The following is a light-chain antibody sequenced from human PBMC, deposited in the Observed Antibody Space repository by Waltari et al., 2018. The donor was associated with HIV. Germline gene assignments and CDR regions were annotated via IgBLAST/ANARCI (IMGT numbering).Light chain of an antibody. Sequence: EIVLTQSPAPLSVSLGERATLSCRASQSIRINLAWYQQKPGQAPRLLIYDASTRATGIPARFRGSGSGTEFTLTISSLQSEDFAVYYCQQYNNWPPLTFGQGTKVEIK. CDR3: QQYNNWPPLT. J-gene: IGKJ1*01. CDR1: QSIRIN. CDR2: DAS. V-gene: IGKV3-15*01.